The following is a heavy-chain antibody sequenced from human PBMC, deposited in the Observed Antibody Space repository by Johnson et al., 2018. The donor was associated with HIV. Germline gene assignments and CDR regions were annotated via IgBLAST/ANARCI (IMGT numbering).Heavy chain of an antibody. V-gene: IGHV3-11*04. CDR3: ARIHSSSSLSGFDI. Sequence: QAQLVESGGNLVKPGGSLRLSCAASGFSFSDYYITWIRQAPGKGLEWVSYITSSGTSYCADSVKGRFTISRDNAKSSLYLQMNSLKAEDTAVYYCARIHSSSSLSGFDIWGQGTLVTVSS. J-gene: IGHJ3*02. D-gene: IGHD6-6*01. CDR1: GFSFSDYY. CDR2: ITSSGTS.